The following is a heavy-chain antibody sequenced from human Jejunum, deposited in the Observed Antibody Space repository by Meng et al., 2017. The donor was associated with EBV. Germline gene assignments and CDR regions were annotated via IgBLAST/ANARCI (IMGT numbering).Heavy chain of an antibody. V-gene: IGHV4-4*02. Sequence: QVQVHGSGPGLVKPSGTPSLTCAVSGDSTSSSHWWSWVRQPPGKGLEWIGEMHPGGSTNYNPSLKSRATISVDNSKNQFSLKLTSVTAADTAVYYCAKSNDYSLNSWGQGTLVTVSS. CDR2: MHPGGST. CDR3: AKSNDYSLNS. CDR1: GDSTSSSHW. D-gene: IGHD4-11*01. J-gene: IGHJ4*02.